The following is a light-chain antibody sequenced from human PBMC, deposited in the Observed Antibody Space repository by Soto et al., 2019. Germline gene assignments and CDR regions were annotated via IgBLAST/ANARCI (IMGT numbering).Light chain of an antibody. Sequence: DILLTRSPYSLSVSLGARATINCKSSQSVLYSSNNKHYLAGYPQKPGQPPKLLIYWASTRESGVPDRFSGSGSGTDDTLTISSLQAEDVAVYYCQQYYSNRLTLDGGT. V-gene: IGKV4-1*01. CDR3: QQYYSNRLT. CDR1: QSVLYSSNNKHY. CDR2: WAS. J-gene: IGKJ4*01.